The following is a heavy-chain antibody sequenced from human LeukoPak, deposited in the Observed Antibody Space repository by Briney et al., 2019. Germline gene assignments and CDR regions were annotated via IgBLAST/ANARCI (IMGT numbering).Heavy chain of an antibody. V-gene: IGHV3-48*02. Sequence: PGGSLRLSCAASGFTFSAYTMNWVRQAPGKGLEWVSYISSTGNTIYYADSVKGRFTISRDSAKKSLSMQMDSLRDEDTAVYYCARGERDIVEMDYWGQGTLVTVSS. J-gene: IGHJ4*02. CDR2: ISSTGNTI. CDR1: GFTFSAYT. CDR3: ARGERDIVEMDY. D-gene: IGHD2-15*01.